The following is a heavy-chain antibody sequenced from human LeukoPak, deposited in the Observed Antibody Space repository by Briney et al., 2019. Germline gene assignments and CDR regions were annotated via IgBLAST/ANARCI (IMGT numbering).Heavy chain of an antibody. Sequence: GGSLRLSCAASGFTFSDYALNWVRQAPGKGLEWISSITGSSYNKYYAESLKGRVTISRDNAKNSLYLQITSLRPEDTAVYYCTRDVWGNSDYWGQGTLVTVSS. V-gene: IGHV3-21*01. CDR2: ITGSSYNK. J-gene: IGHJ4*02. D-gene: IGHD7-27*01. CDR1: GFTFSDYA. CDR3: TRDVWGNSDY.